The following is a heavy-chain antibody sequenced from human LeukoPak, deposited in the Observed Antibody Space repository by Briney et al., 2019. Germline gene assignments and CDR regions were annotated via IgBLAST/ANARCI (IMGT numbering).Heavy chain of an antibody. V-gene: IGHV3-7*03. J-gene: IGHJ6*02. CDR2: INHNGNVN. CDR1: GFTFSNFW. D-gene: IGHD3-16*01. Sequence: GGSLRLSCAASGFTFSNFWMNWARQAPGKGLEWVASINHNGNVNYYVDSVKGRFTISRDNAKNSLYLQMSNLRAEDTAVYFCARGGGLDVWGQGATVTVSS. CDR3: ARGGGLDV.